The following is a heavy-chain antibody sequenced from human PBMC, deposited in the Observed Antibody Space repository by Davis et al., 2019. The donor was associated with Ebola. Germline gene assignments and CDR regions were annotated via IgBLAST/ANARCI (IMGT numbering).Heavy chain of an antibody. Sequence: PGGSLRLSCAASGFTFANYAMDWVRQVPGKGLEWVSLISWDGGRSFYADSVKGRFTISRDNSKNTLYLQMNSLRAEDTAVYYCAKSKWQWRIYFDYWGQGTLVTVSS. D-gene: IGHD6-19*01. J-gene: IGHJ4*02. V-gene: IGHV3-43D*03. CDR1: GFTFANYA. CDR3: AKSKWQWRIYFDY. CDR2: ISWDGGRS.